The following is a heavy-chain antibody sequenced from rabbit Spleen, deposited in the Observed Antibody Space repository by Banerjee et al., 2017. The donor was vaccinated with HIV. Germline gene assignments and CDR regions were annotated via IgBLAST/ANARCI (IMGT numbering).Heavy chain of an antibody. J-gene: IGHJ4*01. CDR3: ARDLVGVIGWNFGW. V-gene: IGHV1S43*01. CDR1: GFDFSSYY. CDR2: IDPIFGRT. D-gene: IGHD5-1*01. Sequence: QEQLKESGGGLVQPGGSLKLSCKASGFDFSSYYMNWVRQAPGKGLEWIGYIDPIFGRTYYASWVNGRFTISRSTSLNTVDLKMTSLTAADRATYFCARDLVGVIGWNFGWWGQGTLFTVS.